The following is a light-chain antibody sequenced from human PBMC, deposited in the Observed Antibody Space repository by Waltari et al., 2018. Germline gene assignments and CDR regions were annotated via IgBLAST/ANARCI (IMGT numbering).Light chain of an antibody. CDR3: QKYGSLPAT. J-gene: IGKJ1*01. V-gene: IGKV3-20*01. Sequence: EIVLTQSPGTLSLSPGERATLACRASQSFSRTLAWYQQKPGQAPRLLTYDASSRAPGIADRFSGSGSGTDFSLTSSRLEPEDFAVYYCQKYGSLPATFGQGTKVEIK. CDR1: QSFSRT. CDR2: DAS.